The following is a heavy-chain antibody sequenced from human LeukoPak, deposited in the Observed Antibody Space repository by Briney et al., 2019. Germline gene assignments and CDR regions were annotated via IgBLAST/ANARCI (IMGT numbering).Heavy chain of an antibody. V-gene: IGHV3-7*01. Sequence: PGGSLRLSCAPSGFTFSSYWMSWVRQAPGKGLEWVANIKQDGSEKYYVDSVKGRFTISRDNAKNSLYLQMNSLRAEDTAVYYCARDGYDSSGYYPDYWGREPWSPSPQ. D-gene: IGHD3-22*01. CDR1: GFTFSSYW. CDR2: IKQDGSEK. J-gene: IGHJ4*02. CDR3: ARDGYDSSGYYPDY.